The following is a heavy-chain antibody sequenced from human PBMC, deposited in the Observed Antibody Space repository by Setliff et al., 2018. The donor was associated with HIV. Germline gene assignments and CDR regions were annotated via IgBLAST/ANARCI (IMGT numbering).Heavy chain of an antibody. CDR2: IFPNDEK. J-gene: IGHJ5*02. D-gene: IGHD3-16*01. Sequence: SGPTLVNPTETLTLTCTVSGFSLNSGRVGVSWLRQPPGKALEWLAHIFPNDEKSYHTSLKTRFTISKDTSKRQVVLTMTNMGPVDSATYFCERIERNDYDAGYNLFDVWGQGTLVTVSS. V-gene: IGHV2-26*01. CDR1: GFSLNSGRVG. CDR3: ERIERNDYDAGYNLFDV.